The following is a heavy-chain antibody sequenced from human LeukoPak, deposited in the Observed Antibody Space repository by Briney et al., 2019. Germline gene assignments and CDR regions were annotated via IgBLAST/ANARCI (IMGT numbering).Heavy chain of an antibody. CDR2: ISSSGSTI. CDR3: ARSTYSTSSDY. CDR1: GFIFSDHY. J-gene: IGHJ4*02. Sequence: GGSLRLSCAASGFIFSDHYMSWIRQAPGKGLEWISYISSSGSTIYYADSVKGRFTISRDNAKNSLYLQINSLRAEDTAVYYCARSTYSTSSDYWGQGTLVTVSS. D-gene: IGHD6-6*01. V-gene: IGHV3-11*04.